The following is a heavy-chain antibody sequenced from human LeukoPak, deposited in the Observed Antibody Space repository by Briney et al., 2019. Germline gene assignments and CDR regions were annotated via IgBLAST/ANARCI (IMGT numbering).Heavy chain of an antibody. CDR1: GFTFSGFA. D-gene: IGHD3-16*01. Sequence: TGGSLRLSCAASGFTFSGFAMSWVRQAPGKGLEWVASITSKGDDTWYADSGKGRFTISRDNSLNTLYLQMNSLRVEDTALYYCAKDRPNYFGPRGAYYEANGDYWGQGTLVTVSS. CDR3: AKDRPNYFGPRGAYYEANGDY. J-gene: IGHJ4*02. V-gene: IGHV3-23*01. CDR2: ITSKGDDT.